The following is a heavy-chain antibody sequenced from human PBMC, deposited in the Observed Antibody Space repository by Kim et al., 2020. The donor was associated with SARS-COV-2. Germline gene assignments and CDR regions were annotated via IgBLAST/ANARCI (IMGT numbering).Heavy chain of an antibody. CDR3: VRELFTSSGSYDS. CDR2: FRNKTNSYRT. J-gene: IGHJ5*01. Sequence: GGSLRLSCAASGFAFSDHYMAWVRQAPGKGLEWVGYFRNKTNSYRTEYAASVRGSFTISRHDSEHSLYLQMSSLKTEDTAVYYCVRELFTSSGSYDSWG. CDR1: GFAFSDHY. D-gene: IGHD6-6*01. V-gene: IGHV3-72*01.